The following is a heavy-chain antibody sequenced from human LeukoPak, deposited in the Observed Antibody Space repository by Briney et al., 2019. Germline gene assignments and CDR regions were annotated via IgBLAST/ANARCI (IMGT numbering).Heavy chain of an antibody. J-gene: IGHJ4*02. CDR1: GGSISGGSYY. V-gene: IGHV4-61*01. CDR2: IYYSGST. Sequence: PSQTLSLTCTVSGGSISGGSYYWSWIRQPPGKGLEWIGYIYYSGSTKYNLSLKSRVTISVDTSKNQLSLKLSSVAAADTAVYYCARGESGLFDYWGQGTLVTVSS. D-gene: IGHD3-16*01. CDR3: ARGESGLFDY.